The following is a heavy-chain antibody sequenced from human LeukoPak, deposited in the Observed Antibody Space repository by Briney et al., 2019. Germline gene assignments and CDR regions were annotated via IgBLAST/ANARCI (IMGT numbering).Heavy chain of an antibody. CDR1: GGSISSGSYY. D-gene: IGHD2-2*01. V-gene: IGHV4-61*02. CDR3: ARVVPAAARIFDL. Sequence: SXTLSLTCTVSGGSISSGSYYWSWIRQPAGKGLEWIVRIYTSESTNYNPSLKSRVTKTVNTTKNKFSLKLSSVTAADTAVYYCARVVPAAARIFDLWGRGTLVAVSS. CDR2: IYTSEST. J-gene: IGHJ2*01.